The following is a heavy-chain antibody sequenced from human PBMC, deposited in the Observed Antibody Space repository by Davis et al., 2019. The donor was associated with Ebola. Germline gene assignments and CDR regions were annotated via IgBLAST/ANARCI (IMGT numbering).Heavy chain of an antibody. V-gene: IGHV1-46*01. CDR2: INPSGGST. J-gene: IGHJ4*02. CDR1: GYTFTSYY. Sequence: ASVKVSCKASGYTFTSYYMHWVRQAPGQGLEWMGIINPSGGSTSYAQKFQGRVTMTRDTSTSTVYMELSSLRSEDTAVYYCARDVVFYGSGSYYFDYWGQGTLVTVSS. D-gene: IGHD3-10*01. CDR3: ARDVVFYGSGSYYFDY.